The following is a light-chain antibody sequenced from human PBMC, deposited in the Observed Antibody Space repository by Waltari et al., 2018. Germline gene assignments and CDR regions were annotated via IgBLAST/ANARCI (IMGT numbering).Light chain of an antibody. CDR2: RAS. CDR1: QSINSW. CDR3: QQYNNYSRT. J-gene: IGKJ1*01. V-gene: IGKV1-5*03. Sequence: DIQMTQSPSTLSAYVGDRVTITCRASQSINSWLAWYQQKPGKAHKLLIYRASSLESGVPSSFSGSGSGTEFTLTISSLQPDDFATYYCQQYNNYSRTFGQGTKVEIK.